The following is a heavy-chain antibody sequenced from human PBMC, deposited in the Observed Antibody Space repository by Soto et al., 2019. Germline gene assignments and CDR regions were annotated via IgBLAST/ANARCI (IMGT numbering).Heavy chain of an antibody. CDR1: GSIFSGYG. V-gene: IGHV3-33*01. Sequence: QEQLVESGGGVVQPGRSLRLSCAASGSIFSGYGMHWIRQAPGKGLEWVAVIWYDGSNKYYAHCVEGRFTISRDNSKNMHYLQMDSLRAEDTAVYYCARAGIGGTAFRGFCDYWGQGTMVTISS. CDR2: IWYDGSNK. J-gene: IGHJ4*02. D-gene: IGHD1-7*01. CDR3: ARAGIGGTAFRGFCDY.